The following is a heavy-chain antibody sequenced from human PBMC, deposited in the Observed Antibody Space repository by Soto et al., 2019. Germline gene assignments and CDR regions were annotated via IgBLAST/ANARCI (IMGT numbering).Heavy chain of an antibody. V-gene: IGHV3-66*01. CDR1: GFTVSRNY. CDR2: IYSGGSGST. D-gene: IGHD3-10*01. CDR3: ARDGSSRPTEY. J-gene: IGHJ4*02. Sequence: EVQLVESGGGLVQPGGSLRLSCAASGFTVSRNYMSWVRQAPGQGLEWVSVIYSGGSGSTYYADSVKGRFTISRDISKNPVYLQMNSLRAEDTAVYYCARDGSSRPTEYWGQGTLVTVSS.